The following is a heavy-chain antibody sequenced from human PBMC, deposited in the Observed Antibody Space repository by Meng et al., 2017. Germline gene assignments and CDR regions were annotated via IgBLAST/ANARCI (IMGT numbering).Heavy chain of an antibody. J-gene: IGHJ4*02. CDR1: GGSISSGGYF. Sequence: QVEVMEAGPGLVKPSETLFLPCTVSGGSISSGGYFWGWIRQHPGKGLEWIGYMYPSGSTHYNPSQESRVTISIDTSKNQLSLELSSVTAADTAVYYCARDVTGHYYFDYWGQGTLVTVSS. CDR2: MYPSGST. D-gene: IGHD2-21*02. CDR3: ARDVTGHYYFDY. V-gene: IGHV4-31*03.